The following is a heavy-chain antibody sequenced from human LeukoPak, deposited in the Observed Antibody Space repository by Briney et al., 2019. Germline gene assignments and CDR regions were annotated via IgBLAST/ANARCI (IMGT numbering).Heavy chain of an antibody. CDR1: GGSISSSSYY. CDR2: IYYSGST. CDR3: ARRLCRFNWFDP. J-gene: IGHJ5*02. Sequence: SETLSLTCTVSGGSISSSSYYWGWIRQPPGKGLEWIGSIYYSGSTYYNPSLKSRVTISVDTSKNQFSLKLSSVTAADTAVYYCARRLCRFNWFDPWGQGTLVTVSS. D-gene: IGHD2-2*01. V-gene: IGHV4-39*01.